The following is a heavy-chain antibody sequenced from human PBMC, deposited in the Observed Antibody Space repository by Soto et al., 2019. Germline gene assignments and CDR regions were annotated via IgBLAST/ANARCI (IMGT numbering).Heavy chain of an antibody. CDR2: IKHDTSEA. CDR1: GFNFSYYW. Sequence: GGSLRLSCAASGFNFSYYWMSWVRQSPGKGLEWVGNIKHDTSEAHYADSVKGRFTITRDNIKNFLFLQMNGLRSDDTASYYCARDGLLFSGPYRPSRFDYWGLGTLVTVSS. J-gene: IGHJ4*02. D-gene: IGHD3-16*02. CDR3: ARDGLLFSGPYRPSRFDY. V-gene: IGHV3-7*03.